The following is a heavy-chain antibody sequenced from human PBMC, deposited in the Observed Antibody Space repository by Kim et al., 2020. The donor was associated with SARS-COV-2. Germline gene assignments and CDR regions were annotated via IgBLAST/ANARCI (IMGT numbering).Heavy chain of an antibody. CDR1: GFTFSSYS. CDR2: ISSSSSYI. Sequence: GGSLRLSCAASGFTFSSYSMNWVRQAPGKGLEWVSSISSSSSYIYYADSVKGRFTISRDNAKNSLYLQMNSLRAEDTAVYYCARDSSPIYYGSGSYYLPWGYGMDVWGQGTTVTVSS. J-gene: IGHJ6*02. CDR3: ARDSSPIYYGSGSYYLPWGYGMDV. V-gene: IGHV3-21*01. D-gene: IGHD3-10*01.